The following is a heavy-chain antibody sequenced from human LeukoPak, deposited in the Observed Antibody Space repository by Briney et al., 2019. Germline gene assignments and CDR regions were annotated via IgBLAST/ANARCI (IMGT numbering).Heavy chain of an antibody. J-gene: IGHJ4*02. CDR2: ISSSASSI. Sequence: GGSLRLSCAASGFTFSSYEMNWVRQAPGKGLEWLSYISSSASSIYYADSVKGRFTISRDNAKNSLYLQMNSLRAEDTAVYYCARTLAASDTALLDYWAREPWSPSPQ. CDR1: GFTFSSYE. CDR3: ARTLAASDTALLDY. V-gene: IGHV3-48*03. D-gene: IGHD6-13*01.